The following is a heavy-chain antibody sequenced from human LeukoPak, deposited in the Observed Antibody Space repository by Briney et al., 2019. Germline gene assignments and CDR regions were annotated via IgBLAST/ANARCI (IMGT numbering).Heavy chain of an antibody. Sequence: ASVKVSCKASGYTFTSYYMHWVRQAPGQGLEWMGIISPSGGSTSYAQKFQGRVTMTRDTSTSTVYMELSSLRSEDTAVYYCARDDSSDPHYYYYYYMDVWGKGTTVTVSS. J-gene: IGHJ6*03. D-gene: IGHD4-11*01. CDR2: ISPSGGST. V-gene: IGHV1-46*01. CDR3: ARDDSSDPHYYYYYYMDV. CDR1: GYTFTSYY.